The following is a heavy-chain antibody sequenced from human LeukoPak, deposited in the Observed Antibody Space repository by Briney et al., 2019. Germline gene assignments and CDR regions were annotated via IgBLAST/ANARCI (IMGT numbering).Heavy chain of an antibody. V-gene: IGHV3-23*01. Sequence: GGSRRPSCEAPGFTLSAYALGGVGKAPGKGLEWVSAISGSGGSTYYADSVKGRFTISRDNSKNTLYLQMNSLRAEDTAVYYCAKDLAKAFDIWGQGTMVTVSS. CDR1: GFTLSAYA. J-gene: IGHJ3*02. CDR3: AKDLAKAFDI. CDR2: ISGSGGST.